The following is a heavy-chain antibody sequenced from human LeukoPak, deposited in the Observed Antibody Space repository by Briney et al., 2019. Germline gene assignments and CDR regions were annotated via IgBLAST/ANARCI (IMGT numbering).Heavy chain of an antibody. V-gene: IGHV1-2*02. CDR1: GYTFTGYY. CDR3: ASSHYYDSSGYYWGFDY. D-gene: IGHD3-22*01. CDR2: INPNSGGT. Sequence: ASVKVSCKASGYTFTGYYMHWVRQAPGQGLELMGWINPNSGGTNYAQKFQGRVTMTRDTSISTAYMELSRLRSDDTAVYYCASSHYYDSSGYYWGFDYWGQGTLVTVSS. J-gene: IGHJ4*02.